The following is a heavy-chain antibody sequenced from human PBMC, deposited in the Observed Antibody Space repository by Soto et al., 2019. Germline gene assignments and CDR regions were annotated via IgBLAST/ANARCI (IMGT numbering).Heavy chain of an antibody. CDR1: GGSITTGGSY. J-gene: IGHJ4*02. D-gene: IGHD2-2*02. CDR2: IYRSGNT. Sequence: SETLSLTCTVSGGSITTGGSYWSWIRQHPGKGLEWIGNIYRSGNTYYNPSLKSRLTISVDTSKNHFSLMVDSVTAADTAVYYCARARFQVLYGKPYFDSWGQGTLVTVSS. V-gene: IGHV4-31*03. CDR3: ARARFQVLYGKPYFDS.